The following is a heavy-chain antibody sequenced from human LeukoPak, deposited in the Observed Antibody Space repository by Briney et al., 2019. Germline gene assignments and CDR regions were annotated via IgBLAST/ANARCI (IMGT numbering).Heavy chain of an antibody. Sequence: PGGSLRLSCAVSGFTFSSYAMSWVRQAPGKGLEWVSSISGSGGGTYYADSVKGRFTISRDNAKNSLYLQMNSLRAEDTAVYYCARIWFGELRVGMDVWGKGTTVTVSS. V-gene: IGHV3-23*01. CDR2: ISGSGGGT. CDR3: ARIWFGELRVGMDV. CDR1: GFTFSSYA. J-gene: IGHJ6*04. D-gene: IGHD3-10*01.